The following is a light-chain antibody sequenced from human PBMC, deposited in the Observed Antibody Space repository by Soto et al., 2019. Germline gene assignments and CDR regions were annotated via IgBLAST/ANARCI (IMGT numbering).Light chain of an antibody. CDR1: ERIYSAY. Sequence: EVVLTQSPGTLFLSRGERATLSCRASERIYSAYLGWYQQKPGQAPRLLIYGTSNRATGIPDRFSGSGSGTDFTLTISRLEPEDFAVYYCQQYGNSPITFGQGTRLEIK. CDR2: GTS. V-gene: IGKV3-20*01. J-gene: IGKJ5*01. CDR3: QQYGNSPIT.